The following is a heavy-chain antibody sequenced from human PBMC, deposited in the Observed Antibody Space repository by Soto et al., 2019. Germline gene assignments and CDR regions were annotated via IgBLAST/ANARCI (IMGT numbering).Heavy chain of an antibody. CDR1: GGTFSSYA. Sequence: QVQLVQSGAEVKKPGSSVKVSCKASGGTFSSYAINWVRQAPGQGLEWMGGIIPIFGTANYAQKFQGRVTITAEEXXSXAXXELSSLRAEDTAVYYCARGLRCLESPSDCYYGMDVWGQGTTVTVSS. J-gene: IGHJ6*02. CDR3: ARGLRCLESPSDCYYGMDV. V-gene: IGHV1-69*12. D-gene: IGHD3-3*01. CDR2: IIPIFGTA.